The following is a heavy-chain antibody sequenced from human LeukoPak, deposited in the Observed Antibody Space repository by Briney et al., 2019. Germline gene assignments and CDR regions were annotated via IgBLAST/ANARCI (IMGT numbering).Heavy chain of an antibody. CDR2: ISSSSSTI. D-gene: IGHD2-15*01. CDR3: ARVVLGGPGSIDAFDI. CDR1: GFTFSSYE. J-gene: IGHJ3*02. V-gene: IGHV3-48*01. Sequence: PGGSLRLSCAASGFTFSSYEMNWVRQAPGKGLEWVSYISSSSSTIYYADSVKGRFTISRDNAKNSLYLQMNSLRAEDTAVYYCARVVLGGPGSIDAFDIWGQGTMVTVSS.